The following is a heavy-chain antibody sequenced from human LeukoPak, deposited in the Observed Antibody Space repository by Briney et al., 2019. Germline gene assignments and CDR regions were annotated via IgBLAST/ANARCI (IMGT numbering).Heavy chain of an antibody. Sequence: GGSLRLSCAASGFTFSHYAMGWVRQAPGEGLEWISAITDSGGDTYYADSVKGRFTISRDNSKSTLDLQMNSLRVEDTAVYYCAKGSAAARPYYFDFWGQGTLVTVSS. J-gene: IGHJ4*02. CDR1: GFTFSHYA. D-gene: IGHD6-6*01. V-gene: IGHV3-23*01. CDR2: ITDSGGDT. CDR3: AKGSAAARPYYFDF.